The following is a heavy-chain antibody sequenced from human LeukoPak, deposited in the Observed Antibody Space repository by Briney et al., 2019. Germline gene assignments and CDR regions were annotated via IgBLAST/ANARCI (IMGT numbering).Heavy chain of an antibody. V-gene: IGHV3-21*01. J-gene: IGHJ4*02. Sequence: GGSLRLSCAASGFTFSSYSMNWVRQAPGKGREWVSSISNSSNYIYYADSVKGRFTISRDNAKNSLYLQMNSLRAEDTAVYYCARDDIVATTHFDYWGQGTLVTVSS. CDR2: ISNSSNYI. CDR1: GFTFSSYS. D-gene: IGHD5-12*01. CDR3: ARDDIVATTHFDY.